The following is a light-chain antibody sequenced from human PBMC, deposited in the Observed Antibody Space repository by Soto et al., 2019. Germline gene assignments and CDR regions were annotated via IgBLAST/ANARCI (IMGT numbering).Light chain of an antibody. Sequence: QSVLTQPPSVSGAPGQRVSISCTGSTSNIGAPYDVHWYQHLPGTAPKLLIYGDNNRPSGVPDRVSASKSGSSASLAITGLQAEDEADYYCQSYDARLSAYVFGTGTKVTVL. J-gene: IGLJ1*01. CDR1: TSNIGAPYD. V-gene: IGLV1-40*01. CDR2: GDN. CDR3: QSYDARLSAYV.